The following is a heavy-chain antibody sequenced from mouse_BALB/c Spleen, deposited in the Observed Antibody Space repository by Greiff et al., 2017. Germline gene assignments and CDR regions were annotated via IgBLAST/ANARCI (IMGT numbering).Heavy chain of an antibody. D-gene: IGHD4-1*01. CDR3: ARRTDWTPFDY. J-gene: IGHJ2*01. V-gene: IGHV1-9*01. CDR1: GYTFSSYW. Sequence: QVQLQQSGAELMKPGASVKISCKATGYTFSSYWIEWVKQRPGHGLEWIGEILPGSGSTNYNEKFKGKATFTADTSSNTAYMQLSSLTSEDSAVYYCARRTDWTPFDYWGQGTTLTVSS. CDR2: ILPGSGST.